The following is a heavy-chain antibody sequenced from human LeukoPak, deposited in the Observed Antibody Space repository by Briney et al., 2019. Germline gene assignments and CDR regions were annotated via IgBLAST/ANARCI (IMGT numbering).Heavy chain of an antibody. CDR1: GYTFTSYY. CDR3: ARDGSPYYYGSGSYADCFDP. Sequence: ASVKVSCKASGYTFTSYYMHWVRQAPGQGPEWMGWISAYNGNTNYAQKLQGRVTMTTDTSTSTAYMDLRSLRSDDTAVYYCARDGSPYYYGSGSYADCFDPWGQGTLVTVSS. D-gene: IGHD3-10*01. V-gene: IGHV1-18*04. J-gene: IGHJ5*02. CDR2: ISAYNGNT.